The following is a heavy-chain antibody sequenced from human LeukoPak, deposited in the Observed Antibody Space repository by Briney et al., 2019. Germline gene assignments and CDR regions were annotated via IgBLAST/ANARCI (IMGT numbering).Heavy chain of an antibody. J-gene: IGHJ3*02. D-gene: IGHD3-10*01. CDR3: ATGRDYFGSGNNDGFDI. V-gene: IGHV1-2*04. Sequence: ASVKVSCKASGYTFTGYYMHWVRQAPGQGLEWLGWINPNSGGTNYAQKFQGWVTMTRDTSISTAYMELSRLRSDDTAVYYCATGRDYFGSGNNDGFDIWGQGTMVTVSS. CDR1: GYTFTGYY. CDR2: INPNSGGT.